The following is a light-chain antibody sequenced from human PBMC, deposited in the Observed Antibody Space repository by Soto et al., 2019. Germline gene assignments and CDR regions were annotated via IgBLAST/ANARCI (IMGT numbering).Light chain of an antibody. J-gene: IGKJ1*01. CDR1: QSISSW. V-gene: IGKV1-5*03. CDR2: KAS. Sequence: DIQMTQSPSTLSASVGDRVTITCRASQSISSWLAWYQQKPGKAPKLLIYKASSLESGVPSRFSGSGSGTEFTLTISSLQPDDFATYYCQQYNSPWTFGPGIKVEIK. CDR3: QQYNSPWT.